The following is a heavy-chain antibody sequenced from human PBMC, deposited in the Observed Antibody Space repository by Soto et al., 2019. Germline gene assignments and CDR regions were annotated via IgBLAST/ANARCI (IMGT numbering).Heavy chain of an antibody. J-gene: IGHJ5*02. V-gene: IGHV4-30-2*01. CDR1: GGSISSGGYS. CDR2: IYHRGST. CDR3: ARARGHGWFDP. D-gene: IGHD3-16*01. Sequence: QLQLQESGSGLVKPSQTLSLTCAVSGGSISSGGYSWSWIRQPPGKGLEWIGYIYHRGSTYYNPSRKSRVTISVDRSKNQFSLKLSSVTAADTAVYYCARARGHGWFDPWGQGTLVTVSS.